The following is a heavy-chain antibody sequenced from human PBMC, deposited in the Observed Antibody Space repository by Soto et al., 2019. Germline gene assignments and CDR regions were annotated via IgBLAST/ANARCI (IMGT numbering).Heavy chain of an antibody. Sequence: QVQLVESGGGVVQPGRSLRLSCAASGFTFRSYGMHWVRQAPGKGLEWVAVISYDGSHKYHADAVKRRFTISRDNSKNTLYLQIDRLRAEDTAVYYCAKEGGGSIQLWTYYHDGMDVWCQGTTLTVS. CDR2: ISYDGSHK. D-gene: IGHD5-18*01. J-gene: IGHJ6*02. CDR1: GFTFRSYG. V-gene: IGHV3-30*18. CDR3: AKEGGGSIQLWTYYHDGMDV.